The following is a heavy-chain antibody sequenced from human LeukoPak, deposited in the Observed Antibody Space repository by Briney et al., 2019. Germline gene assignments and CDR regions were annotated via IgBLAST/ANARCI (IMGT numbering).Heavy chain of an antibody. V-gene: IGHV1-18*01. Sequence: ASVKVSCKASGGTFSSYAISWVRQAPGQGLEWMGWISAYNGNTNYAQKLQGRVTMTTDTSTSTAYMELRSLRSDDTAVYYCARDSSYDSSGYGGWFDPWGQGTLVTVSS. CDR3: ARDSSYDSSGYGGWFDP. CDR2: ISAYNGNT. D-gene: IGHD3-22*01. J-gene: IGHJ5*02. CDR1: GGTFSSYA.